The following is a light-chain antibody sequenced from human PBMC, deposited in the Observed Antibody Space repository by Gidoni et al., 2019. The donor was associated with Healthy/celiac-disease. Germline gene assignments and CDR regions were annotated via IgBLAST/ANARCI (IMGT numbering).Light chain of an antibody. CDR2: SNN. CDR1: SSNIASNT. J-gene: IGLJ2*01. Sequence: QSVLTQPHSASGTPVQRVPSSCSGSSSNIASNTVNWYQPLPGTAPKLHIYSNNQRPSGVPDRFSGSKSGTSASLAISGLQSEDEADYYCAAWDDSLNGVVFGGGTKLTVL. CDR3: AAWDDSLNGVV. V-gene: IGLV1-44*01.